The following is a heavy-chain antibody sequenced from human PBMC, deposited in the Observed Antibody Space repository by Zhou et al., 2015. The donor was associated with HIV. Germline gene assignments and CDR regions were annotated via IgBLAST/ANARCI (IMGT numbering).Heavy chain of an antibody. Sequence: QVQLVESGGGVVQPGRSLRLSCAASGFTFSSYGMHWVRQAPGKGLEWVAVISYDGSNKYYADSVKGRFTISRDNSKNTLYLQMNSLRAEDTAVYYCAKDSVRQLVISAVDYWGQGTLVTVSS. CDR2: ISYDGSNK. CDR3: AKDSVRQLVISAVDY. CDR1: GFTFSSYG. V-gene: IGHV3-30*18. J-gene: IGHJ4*02. D-gene: IGHD6-13*01.